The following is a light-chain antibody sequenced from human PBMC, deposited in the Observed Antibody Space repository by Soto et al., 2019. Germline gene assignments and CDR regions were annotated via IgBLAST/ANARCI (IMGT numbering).Light chain of an antibody. V-gene: IGLV2-14*01. Sequence: ALTQPASLSGAPGQPITISCAGTSSDIGGYNYVSWYQQHPGKAPKVMIYEVSNRPSGVSNRFSGSKSGNTASLTISGLQAEEEADYYCSSYTSSSTLYVFGSGTKVTVL. CDR1: SSDIGGYNY. CDR2: EVS. CDR3: SSYTSSSTLYV. J-gene: IGLJ1*01.